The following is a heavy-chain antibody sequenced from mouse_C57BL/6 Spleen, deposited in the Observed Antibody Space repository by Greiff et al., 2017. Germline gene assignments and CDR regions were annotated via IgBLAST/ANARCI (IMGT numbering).Heavy chain of an antibody. CDR1: GYTFTDYY. D-gene: IGHD2-4*01. CDR2: INPNNGGT. Sequence: EVQLQQSGPELVKPGASVKISCKASGYTFTDYYMNWVKQSHGKSLEWIGDINPNNGGTSYNQKFKGKATLTVDKSSSTAYMELRSLTSEDSAVYYCARYDDYDGGFAYWGQGTLVTVSA. V-gene: IGHV1-26*01. J-gene: IGHJ3*01. CDR3: ARYDDYDGGFAY.